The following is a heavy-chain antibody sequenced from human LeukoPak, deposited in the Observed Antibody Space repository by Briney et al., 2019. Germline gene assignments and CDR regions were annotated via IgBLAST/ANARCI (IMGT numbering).Heavy chain of an antibody. CDR2: IIPIFGTA. J-gene: IGHJ6*03. Sequence: SVKVFCKASGGTFSSYAISWVRQAPGQGLEWMGGIIPIFGTANYAQKFQGRVTITTDESTSTAYMELSSLRSEDTAVYYCARAVVPAALGYYYYYMDVWGKGTTVTVSS. D-gene: IGHD2-2*01. CDR1: GGTFSSYA. V-gene: IGHV1-69*05. CDR3: ARAVVPAALGYYYYYMDV.